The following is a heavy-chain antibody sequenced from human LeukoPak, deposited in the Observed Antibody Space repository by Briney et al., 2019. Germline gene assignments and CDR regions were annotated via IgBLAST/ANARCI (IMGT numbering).Heavy chain of an antibody. D-gene: IGHD3-22*01. V-gene: IGHV1-18*01. CDR2: ISAYNGNT. Sequence: GASVKVSCKASGYTFTSYGISWVRQAPGQGLEWMGWISAYNGNTNYAQKLQGRVTMTTDTSTSTAYMELRSLRSDDTAVYYCARDPMIVVVRYPIMNAFDIWGQGTMVTVSS. J-gene: IGHJ3*02. CDR1: GYTFTSYG. CDR3: ARDPMIVVVRYPIMNAFDI.